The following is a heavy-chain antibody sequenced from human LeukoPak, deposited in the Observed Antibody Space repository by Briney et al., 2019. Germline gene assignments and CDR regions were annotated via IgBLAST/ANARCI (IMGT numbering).Heavy chain of an antibody. V-gene: IGHV4-59*08. CDR2: IYYSGST. CDR1: GGSISSYY. J-gene: IGHJ3*02. Sequence: PSETLSLTCTVSGGSISSYYWSWIRQPPGKGLEWIGYIYYSGSTNYNPSLKSRVTISVDTSKNQFSLKLSSVTAADTAVYYCARHSKYYDFWSGYYHGAFDIWGQGTMVTVPS. D-gene: IGHD3-3*01. CDR3: ARHSKYYDFWSGYYHGAFDI.